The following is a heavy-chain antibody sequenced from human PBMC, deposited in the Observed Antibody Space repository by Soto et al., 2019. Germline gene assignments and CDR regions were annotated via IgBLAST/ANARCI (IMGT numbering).Heavy chain of an antibody. D-gene: IGHD3-10*01. V-gene: IGHV5-10-1*01. CDR1: GYSFTIYC. CDR3: ARQTGRYYGTNAFDI. J-gene: IGHJ3*02. Sequence: RGESLKISCKGSGYSFTIYCISWVLQMPWKGLEWMGRIDPSDSYTNYSPSFQGHVTISADKSISTAYLQWSSLKASDTAMYYCARQTGRYYGTNAFDIWGQGTMVTVSS. CDR2: IDPSDSYT.